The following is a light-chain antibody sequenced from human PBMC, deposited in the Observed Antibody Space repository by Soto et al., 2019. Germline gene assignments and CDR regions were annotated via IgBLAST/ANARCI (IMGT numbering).Light chain of an antibody. CDR1: QNIDNY. J-gene: IGKJ5*01. CDR3: QQSSSSPPIT. V-gene: IGKV1-39*01. Sequence: DIQLTQSPSSLSASLGDRVTISCRASQNIDNYLHWYQQKSGKAPEALIDAASSLRDGVSSRFSGSGYGTEFTLTINNLHPEDFATYHCQQSSSSPPITFGQGTRLDI. CDR2: AAS.